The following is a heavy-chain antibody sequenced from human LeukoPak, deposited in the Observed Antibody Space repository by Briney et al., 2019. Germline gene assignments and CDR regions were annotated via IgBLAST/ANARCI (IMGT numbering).Heavy chain of an antibody. D-gene: IGHD5-12*01. Sequence: SETLSLTCGVSGGSFSGYYWSWIRQHPGKGLEWIGFIYYSGTTYYNPSLKSRVTISVDTSKNQFSLKLSSVTATDTAVYFCARVPLVATYYYFYYMDVWGKGTTVTVSS. J-gene: IGHJ6*03. CDR3: ARVPLVATYYYFYYMDV. V-gene: IGHV4-31*11. CDR2: IYYSGTT. CDR1: GGSFSGYY.